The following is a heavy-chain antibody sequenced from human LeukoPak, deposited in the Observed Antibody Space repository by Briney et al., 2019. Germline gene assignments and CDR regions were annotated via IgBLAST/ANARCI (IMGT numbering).Heavy chain of an antibody. CDR1: GYSFTSYW. J-gene: IGHJ4*02. D-gene: IGHD3-10*01. CDR3: ATQRGVRGLNDY. Sequence: GESLKISCKGSGYSFTSYWIGWVRQMPGKGLEWMGIIYPGDSDTRYGPSFHGQVTISADKSINTAYLQWSNLKASDSAMYYCATQRGVRGLNDYWGQGTLVTVSS. V-gene: IGHV5-51*01. CDR2: IYPGDSDT.